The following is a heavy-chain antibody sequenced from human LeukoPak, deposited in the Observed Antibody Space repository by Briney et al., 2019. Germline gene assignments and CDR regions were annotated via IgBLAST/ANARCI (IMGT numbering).Heavy chain of an antibody. CDR1: GYTFTNYY. J-gene: IGHJ3*02. D-gene: IGHD4-17*01. V-gene: IGHV1-46*01. CDR2: INPTGGST. Sequence: ASVRVSCKASGYTFTNYYMHWVRQAPGEGLEWMGIINPTGGSTSYAQKFQGRVTMTRDTSTSTVYMELSSLRSADTAVYYCATRGYGDYAHDAFDIWGQGTMVTVSS. CDR3: ATRGYGDYAHDAFDI.